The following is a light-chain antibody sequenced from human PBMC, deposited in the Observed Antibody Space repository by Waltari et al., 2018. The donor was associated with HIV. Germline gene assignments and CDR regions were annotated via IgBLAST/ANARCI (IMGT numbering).Light chain of an antibody. CDR3: QQYYSTPRT. J-gene: IGKJ1*01. V-gene: IGKV4-1*01. CDR1: HSVSYNSNNKSY. CDR2: WAS. Sequence: DIVLTQSPDSLAVSLGKRATINCQSSHSVSYNSNNKSYLAWFQQKAGQPPKLLIFWASTRESGVPDRFSGSGSGTDFALTISGLQAEDVAVYYCQQYYSTPRTFGQGTKVEIK.